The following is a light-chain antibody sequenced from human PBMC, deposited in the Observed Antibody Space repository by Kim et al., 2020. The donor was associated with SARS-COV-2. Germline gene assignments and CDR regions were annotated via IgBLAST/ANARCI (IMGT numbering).Light chain of an antibody. CDR1: KLGDKY. CDR3: QAWDSSTHNYV. CDR2: KIN. J-gene: IGLJ1*01. Sequence: HGQTTNNACSGYKLGDKYVSWYQLKPGQSRVVVIYKINKWPSGVPERFTGSSSRNTATLIISGTQAMDETGYYCQAWDSSTHNYVVGSETKVTVL. V-gene: IGLV3-1*01.